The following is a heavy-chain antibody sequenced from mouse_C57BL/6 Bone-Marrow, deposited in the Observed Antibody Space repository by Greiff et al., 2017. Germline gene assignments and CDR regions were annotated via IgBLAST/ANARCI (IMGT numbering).Heavy chain of an antibody. J-gene: IGHJ2*01. CDR3: ARYQLGLYFGY. CDR2: IYPGDGDT. Sequence: VQLQQSGPELVKPGASVKISCKASGYAFSSSWMNWVKQRPGKGLEWIGRIYPGDGDTNYNGKFKGKATLTADKSSSTAYMQLSSLASEDSAVYFCARYQLGLYFGYWGQGTTLSVYS. CDR1: GYAFSSSW. V-gene: IGHV1-82*01. D-gene: IGHD4-1*01.